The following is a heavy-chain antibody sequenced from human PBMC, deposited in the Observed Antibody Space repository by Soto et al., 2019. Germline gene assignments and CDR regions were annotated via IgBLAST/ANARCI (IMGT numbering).Heavy chain of an antibody. J-gene: IGHJ6*02. D-gene: IGHD2-2*01. CDR1: GFTFSSYG. V-gene: IGHV3-30*03. Sequence: QVQLVESGGGVVQPGRSLRLSCAASGFTFSSYGMHWVRQAPGEGLEWVALISYDGSNKYYADSVKGRFTISRDYSKNTLYLQMNILRAEDTAVYYCACGPAIVLVPAAIDYCYGMDVWGQGTAVTVSS. CDR3: ACGPAIVLVPAAIDYCYGMDV. CDR2: ISYDGSNK.